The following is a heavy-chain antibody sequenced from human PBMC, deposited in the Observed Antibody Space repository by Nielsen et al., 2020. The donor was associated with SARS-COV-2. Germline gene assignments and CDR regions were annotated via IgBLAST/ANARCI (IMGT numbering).Heavy chain of an antibody. CDR1: GGSVSSNDW. Sequence: SETLSLTCAVSGGSVSSNDWWTWVRQSPGKGLEWIGEVSHSGSINYNPSLKSRVTISVDTSKNQFSLKLSSVTPEDTAVYYCARARGAYGDYYYYYYTDVWGKGTTVTVSS. D-gene: IGHD4-17*01. CDR3: ARARGAYGDYYYYYYTDV. J-gene: IGHJ6*03. V-gene: IGHV4-4*02. CDR2: VSHSGSI.